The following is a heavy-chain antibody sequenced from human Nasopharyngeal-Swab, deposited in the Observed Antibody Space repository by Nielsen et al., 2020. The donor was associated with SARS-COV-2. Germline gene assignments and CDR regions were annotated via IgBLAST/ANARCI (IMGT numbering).Heavy chain of an antibody. Sequence: GESLKISCAASGFTFSSYGMHWVRQAPGKGLEWVAVIWYDGSNKYYAASVKGRFTISRDNSKNTLYLQMNSLKTEDTAVYYCTTAQSGRDQIWGWGQGTLVTVSS. V-gene: IGHV3-33*01. D-gene: IGHD3-10*01. CDR3: TTAQSGRDQIWG. CDR1: GFTFSSYG. J-gene: IGHJ4*02. CDR2: IWYDGSNK.